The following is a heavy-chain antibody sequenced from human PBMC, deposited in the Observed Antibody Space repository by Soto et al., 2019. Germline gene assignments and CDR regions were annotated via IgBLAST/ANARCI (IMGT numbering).Heavy chain of an antibody. V-gene: IGHV3-21*01. CDR1: GFNVMSYW. J-gene: IGHJ4*02. CDR3: ARVAY. Sequence: GGSLRLSCAVSGFNVMSYWMSWVRQVPGKGLEWVASISSGSSDTWYADSVKGRFIISRDNAQNSLFLQMNTLRPEDTAMYYCARVAYWGPGTQVTVSS. CDR2: ISSGSSDT.